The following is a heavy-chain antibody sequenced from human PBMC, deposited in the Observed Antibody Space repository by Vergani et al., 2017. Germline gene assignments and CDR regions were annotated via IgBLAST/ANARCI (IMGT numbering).Heavy chain of an antibody. Sequence: EVQLVESGGGLVKPGGSLRLSCAASGFTFSNAWMSWVRQAPGKGLEWVGRIKSKTDGGTTDYAAPVKGRFTISRDDSKNTLYLQMNSLKTEDTAVYYCTTDYCSSTSCYSRFYYYYYGMDVWGQG. CDR2: IKSKTDGGTT. CDR1: GFTFSNAW. CDR3: TTDYCSSTSCYSRFYYYYYGMDV. J-gene: IGHJ6*02. D-gene: IGHD2-2*02. V-gene: IGHV3-15*01.